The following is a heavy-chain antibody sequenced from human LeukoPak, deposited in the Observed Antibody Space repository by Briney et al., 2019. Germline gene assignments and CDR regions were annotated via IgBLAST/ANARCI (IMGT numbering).Heavy chain of an antibody. J-gene: IGHJ6*02. CDR2: IYYSGST. D-gene: IGHD4-23*01. CDR1: GGSISSYY. CDR3: ARHGNSGCGYYYCYGMDV. Sequence: SETLSLTCTVSGGSISSYYWSWIRQPPGKGLEWIGYIYYSGSTDYNPSLKSRVTISVDTSKNQFSLKLSSVTAADTAVYYYARHGNSGCGYYYCYGMDVWGQGTTVTVSS. V-gene: IGHV4-59*08.